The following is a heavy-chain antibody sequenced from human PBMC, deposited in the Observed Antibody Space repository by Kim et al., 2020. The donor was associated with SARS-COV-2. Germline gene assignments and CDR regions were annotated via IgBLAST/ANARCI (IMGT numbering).Heavy chain of an antibody. D-gene: IGHD2-15*01. Sequence: GGSLRLSCAASGFTFSSYGMHWVRQAPGKGLEWVAVIWYDGSNKYYADSVKGRFTISRDNSKNTLYLQMNSLRAEDTAVYYCARGKRETRGEYCSGGSCYWDLDYWGQGTLVTVSS. CDR2: IWYDGSNK. J-gene: IGHJ4*02. CDR3: ARGKRETRGEYCSGGSCYWDLDY. V-gene: IGHV3-33*01. CDR1: GFTFSSYG.